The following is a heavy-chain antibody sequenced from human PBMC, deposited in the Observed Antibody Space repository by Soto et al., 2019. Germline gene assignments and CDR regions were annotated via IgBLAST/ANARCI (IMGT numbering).Heavy chain of an antibody. CDR3: ARSSHYNHNALDM. CDR1: GGSISSGDYY. Sequence: PSETLSLTCTVSGGSISSGDYYWSWIRQPPGKGLEWIGEVNHSGSTNNNPSLKSRVTISVDTSKNQFSLKMNSVTAADTAVYYCARSSHYNHNALDMWGQGTMVTVSS. V-gene: IGHV4-39*07. J-gene: IGHJ3*02. D-gene: IGHD3-22*01. CDR2: VNHSGST.